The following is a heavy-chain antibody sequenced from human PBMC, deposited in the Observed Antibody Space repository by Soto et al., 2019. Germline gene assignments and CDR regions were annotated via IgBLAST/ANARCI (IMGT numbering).Heavy chain of an antibody. CDR3: ARDLGGYDFPDPTFDY. J-gene: IGHJ4*02. Sequence: PGGSLRLSCAASGFTCSDYYMSWIRQAPGKGLEWVSYISSSGSTIYYADSVKGRFTISRDNAKNSLYLQMNSLRAEDTAVYYCARDLGGYDFPDPTFDYWGQGTLVTVSS. D-gene: IGHD3-3*01. CDR1: GFTCSDYY. V-gene: IGHV3-11*01. CDR2: ISSSGSTI.